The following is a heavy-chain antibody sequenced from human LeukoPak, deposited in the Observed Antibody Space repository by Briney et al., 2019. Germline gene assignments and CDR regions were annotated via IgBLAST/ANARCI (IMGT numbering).Heavy chain of an antibody. CDR1: GGSISSYY. D-gene: IGHD2-15*01. CDR2: IYYSGST. Sequence: SETLSLTCTVSGGSISSYYWSWIRQPPGKGLEWIGYIYYSGSTNYNPSLKSRVTISVDTSKNQFSLKLSSVTAADTAVYYCARETIVVVVAATLNWFDPWGQGTLVTVSS. J-gene: IGHJ5*02. CDR3: ARETIVVVVAATLNWFDP. V-gene: IGHV4-59*12.